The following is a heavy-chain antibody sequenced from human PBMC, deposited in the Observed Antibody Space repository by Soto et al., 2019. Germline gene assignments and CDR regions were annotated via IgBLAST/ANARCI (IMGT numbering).Heavy chain of an antibody. Sequence: PSETLSLTCAVYGGSFSGYYWSWIRQPPGKGLEWIGEINHSGSTNYNPSLKSRATISVDRSKNQFSLKLSSVTAADTAVYYCARRYSSAFDIWGQGTMVTVSS. CDR3: ARRYSSAFDI. CDR2: INHSGST. D-gene: IGHD6-13*01. CDR1: GGSFSGYY. J-gene: IGHJ3*02. V-gene: IGHV4-34*01.